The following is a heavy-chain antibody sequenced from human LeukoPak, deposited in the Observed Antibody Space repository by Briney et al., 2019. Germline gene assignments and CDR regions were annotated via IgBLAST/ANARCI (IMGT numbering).Heavy chain of an antibody. CDR1: GYSFNVHY. V-gene: IGHV1-2*02. Sequence: ASVKVSCKASGYSFNVHYMHWVRQAPGQGLEWMGWINPKSGGTNFAPKFQGRVIMTRDTSISTAYMELSRLTSDDTAVYYCARHPYSGSYHFDYWGQGTLVTVSS. CDR3: ARHPYSGSYHFDY. D-gene: IGHD1-26*01. J-gene: IGHJ4*02. CDR2: INPKSGGT.